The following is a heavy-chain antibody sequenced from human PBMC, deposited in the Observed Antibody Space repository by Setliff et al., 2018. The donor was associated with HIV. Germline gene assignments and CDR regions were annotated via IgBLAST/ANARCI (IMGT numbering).Heavy chain of an antibody. CDR2: ISIGSGGAI. CDR3: ARDYLYYNLYNGSPVYGMDV. J-gene: IGHJ6*02. D-gene: IGHD3-3*01. V-gene: IGHV3-48*03. CDR1: FTFRNYK. Sequence: FTFRNYKFNWVRQAPGRGLEWVSSISIGSGGAIDYADSVQGRFTISRDNSKNSLYLQMNSLRVEDTAVYYCARDYLYYNLYNGSPVYGMDVWGQGTTVTVSS.